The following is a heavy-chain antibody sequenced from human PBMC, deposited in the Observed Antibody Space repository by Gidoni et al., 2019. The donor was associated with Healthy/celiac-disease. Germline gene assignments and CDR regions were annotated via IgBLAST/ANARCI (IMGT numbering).Heavy chain of an antibody. Sequence: QVQLVQSGTEVKKPGSSVNVSCKASGVTFSSYPIRWVRQAPGQGLEWMGGIIPIVGTANDAKKFQGRVTITADESTSTAYMELSRLRSEDTAVYYCARVSGLGEQLVPDNYYYYGMDVWGQGTTVTVSS. J-gene: IGHJ6*02. CDR3: ARVSGLGEQLVPDNYYYYGMDV. CDR1: GVTFSSYP. V-gene: IGHV1-69*01. D-gene: IGHD6-6*01. CDR2: IIPIVGTA.